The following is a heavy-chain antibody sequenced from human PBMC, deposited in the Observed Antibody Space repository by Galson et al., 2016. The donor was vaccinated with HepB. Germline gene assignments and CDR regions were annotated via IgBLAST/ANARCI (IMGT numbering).Heavy chain of an antibody. V-gene: IGHV3-30*04. CDR1: GFTFSAYA. CDR3: AREYGEREGDSYTYYYSYYGVDV. CDR2: MSYDGTNT. J-gene: IGHJ6*02. Sequence: SLRLSCAASGFTFSAYAVHWVRQAPGKGLEWVALMSYDGTNTHYADSVKGRFTISRDISQTTIHLQMNSLRAEDTAVYYCAREYGEREGDSYTYYYSYYGVDVWGQGTTVTVSS. D-gene: IGHD2-21*02.